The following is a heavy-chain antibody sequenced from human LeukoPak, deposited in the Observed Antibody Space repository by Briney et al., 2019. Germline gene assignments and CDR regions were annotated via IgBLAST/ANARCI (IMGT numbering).Heavy chain of an antibody. D-gene: IGHD2-15*01. J-gene: IGHJ3*02. CDR2: IVVGSGVT. V-gene: IGHV1-58*01. CDR3: AAEKRLYCSGGACYPDAFDI. Sequence: GASVTVSFTSSGISFIISAVQWVRQARGPRLEWIGLIVVGSGVTNYAQKFLERVTITRDMSTSTVFMELSSLRSEDTALYYCAAEKRLYCSGGACYPDAFDIWGQGTMVTVSS. CDR1: GISFIISA.